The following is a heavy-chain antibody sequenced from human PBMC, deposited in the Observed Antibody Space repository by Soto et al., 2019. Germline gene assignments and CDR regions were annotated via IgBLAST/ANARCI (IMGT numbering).Heavy chain of an antibody. CDR3: ARDLGYYGSSGYFDY. J-gene: IGHJ4*02. V-gene: IGHV3-11*01. CDR2: ISSSDTII. D-gene: IGHD3-22*01. CDR1: GFTFSDYY. Sequence: SLRLSCAASGFTFSDYYMSWIRQAPGKGLEWVSYISSSDTIISYADSVKGRFTISRDNAKNSLYLQMNSLRAEDTAVYYCARDLGYYGSSGYFDYWGQGTLVTVSS.